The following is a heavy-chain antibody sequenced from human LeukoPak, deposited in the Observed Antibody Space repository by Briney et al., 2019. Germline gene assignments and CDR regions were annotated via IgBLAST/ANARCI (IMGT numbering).Heavy chain of an antibody. CDR2: IKAKAHGGTI. CDR3: TTETYYDILTGYYHFDY. V-gene: IGHV3-15*01. Sequence: GGSLRLSCAASGFTFINAWMAWVRQAPGKGLEWVGRIKAKAHGGTIEYAAPVKGRFTISRDDSKNTLYLQMNSLKTEDTAVYYCTTETYYDILTGYYHFDYWGQGTLVTVSS. D-gene: IGHD3-9*01. J-gene: IGHJ4*02. CDR1: GFTFINAW.